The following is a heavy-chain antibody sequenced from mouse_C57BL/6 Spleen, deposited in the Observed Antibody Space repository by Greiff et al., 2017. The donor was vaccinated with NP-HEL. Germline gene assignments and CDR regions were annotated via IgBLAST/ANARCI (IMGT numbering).Heavy chain of an antibody. CDR2: INPNNGGT. J-gene: IGHJ4*01. V-gene: IGHV1-18*01. Sequence: EVQLQQSGPELVKPGASVKIPCKASGYTFTDYNMDWVKQSHGKSLEWIGDINPNNGGTIYNQKFKGKATLTVDKSSSTAYMELRSLTSEDTAVYDYARKGPSTMVTTGYYYAMDYWGQGTSVTVSS. CDR1: GYTFTDYN. CDR3: ARKGPSTMVTTGYYYAMDY. D-gene: IGHD2-2*01.